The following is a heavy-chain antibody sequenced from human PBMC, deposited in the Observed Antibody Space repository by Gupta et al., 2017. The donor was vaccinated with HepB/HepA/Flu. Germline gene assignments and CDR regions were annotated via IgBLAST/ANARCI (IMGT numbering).Heavy chain of an antibody. Sequence: QVQLVESGGGVVQPGRSLSLSCSASGLTFSSYAMHWVRQAPGKGLEWVAVISYDGSNKYYADSVKCRVTISRDNSKNTLYLQMNSLRAEDTAVYYCARDSYNWNDGRSHAFDIWCQGTMVTVSS. D-gene: IGHD1-1*01. CDR2: ISYDGSNK. V-gene: IGHV3-30-3*01. CDR1: GLTFSSYA. J-gene: IGHJ3*02. CDR3: ARDSYNWNDGRSHAFDI.